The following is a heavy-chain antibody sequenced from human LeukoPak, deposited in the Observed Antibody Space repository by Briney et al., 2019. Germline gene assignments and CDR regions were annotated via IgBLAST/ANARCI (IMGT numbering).Heavy chain of an antibody. CDR2: VYHSGSI. CDR3: VSSYGGYVLDY. J-gene: IGHJ4*02. V-gene: IGHV4-59*01. D-gene: IGHD5-12*01. CDR1: GGSISSYS. Sequence: SETLSLTCTVSGGSISSYSWNWIRQSPGKGLEWIGRVYHSGSINYNPSFKSRVTISVDTSKNQFSLNLSSVTAADTAVYYCVSSYGGYVLDYWGQGTLVIVSS.